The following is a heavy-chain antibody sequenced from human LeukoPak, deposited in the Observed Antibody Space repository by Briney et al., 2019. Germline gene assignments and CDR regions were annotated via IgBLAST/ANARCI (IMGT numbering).Heavy chain of an antibody. V-gene: IGHV3-11*06. CDR1: GFTFSDYY. CDR3: ARAGSHYYGSGSGFYFDY. Sequence: GGSLRLSCAASGFTFSDYYMSWIRQAPGKGLEWLSYINPTSGYTPYADSVKGRFTISRDNAKNSLYLQMNSLRDEDTAVYYCARAGSHYYGSGSGFYFDYWGQGTLVTVSS. CDR2: INPTSGYT. J-gene: IGHJ4*02. D-gene: IGHD3-10*01.